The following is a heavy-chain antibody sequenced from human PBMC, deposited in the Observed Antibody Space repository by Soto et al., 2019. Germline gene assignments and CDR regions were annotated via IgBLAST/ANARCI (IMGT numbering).Heavy chain of an antibody. CDR1: GGSISSSSYY. CDR2: IYYSGST. CDR3: ARRRRYSYEDYYYYGMDV. V-gene: IGHV4-39*01. D-gene: IGHD5-18*01. Sequence: SETLSLTCTVSGGSISSSSYYWGWIRRPPGKGLEWIGSIYYSGSTYYNPSLKSRVTISVDTSKNQFSLKLGSVTAADTAVYYCARRRRYSYEDYYYYGMDVWGQGTTVTVSS. J-gene: IGHJ6*02.